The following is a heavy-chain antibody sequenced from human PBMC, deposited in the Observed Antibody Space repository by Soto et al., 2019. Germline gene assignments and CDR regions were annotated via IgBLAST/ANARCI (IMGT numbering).Heavy chain of an antibody. V-gene: IGHV4-61*01. Sequence: TSETLSLTCTVSGGSVISGSDYWSWVQQPPGKGLEWIGYIYYSGSTNYNPSLKSRVTISVDTSKNQFSLKLSSVTAADTAVYYCARDSSSWYGGGHYFDYWGQGTLVTVSS. CDR3: ARDSSSWYGGGHYFDY. CDR1: GGSVISGSDY. J-gene: IGHJ4*02. D-gene: IGHD6-13*01. CDR2: IYYSGST.